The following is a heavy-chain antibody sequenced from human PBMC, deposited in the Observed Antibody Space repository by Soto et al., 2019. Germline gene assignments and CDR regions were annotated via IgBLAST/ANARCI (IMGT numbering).Heavy chain of an antibody. CDR1: GVSVSSGSFY. CDR3: ARGATVTQYDY. Sequence: SETLSLTCTVSGVSVSSGSFYWAWIRQPPGKGLEWIGFGSYSGTTNYKPSLKSRVTISVDTSRGQISLKVSSLTAADTAVYYCARGATVTQYDYWGQGTLVTVSS. CDR2: GSYSGTT. V-gene: IGHV4-61*01. D-gene: IGHD4-17*01. J-gene: IGHJ4*02.